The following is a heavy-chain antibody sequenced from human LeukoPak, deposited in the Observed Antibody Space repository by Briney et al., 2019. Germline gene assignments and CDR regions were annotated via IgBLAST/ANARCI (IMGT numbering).Heavy chain of an antibody. D-gene: IGHD3-10*01. CDR1: GFTFRTYG. Sequence: GGSLRLSCAASGFTFRTYGMHWVRQAPGKGLEWVALISYDGSNKYYADSVKGRFIISRDNSKNTLYLQMNSLRAEDTAVYYCAKYGFGELLGCYFDYWGQGTLVTVSS. CDR3: AKYGFGELLGCYFDY. CDR2: ISYDGSNK. V-gene: IGHV3-30*18. J-gene: IGHJ4*02.